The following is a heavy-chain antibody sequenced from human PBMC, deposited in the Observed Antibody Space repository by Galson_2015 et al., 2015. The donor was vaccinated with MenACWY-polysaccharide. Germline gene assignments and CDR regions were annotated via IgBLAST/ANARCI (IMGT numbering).Heavy chain of an antibody. CDR1: DYSIRSGYF. J-gene: IGHJ4*02. CDR2: IFHSGTT. Sequence: TLSLTCAVSDYSIRSGYFWGWIRQPPGKGLEWIASIFHSGTTYYNPSLKSRVTISVDTSKNQFSLKLSSVTAADTAVYCCARVEKYSGSFYILYWGQGTLVTVSS. CDR3: ARVEKYSGSFYILY. V-gene: IGHV4-38-2*01. D-gene: IGHD1-26*01.